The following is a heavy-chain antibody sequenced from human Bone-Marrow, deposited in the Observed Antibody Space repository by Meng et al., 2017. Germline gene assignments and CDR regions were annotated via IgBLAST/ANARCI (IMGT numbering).Heavy chain of an antibody. V-gene: IGHV3-30*01. CDR1: GFTFSSYA. Sequence: GESLKSSCAASGFTFSSYAMHWVRQAPGKGLEWVAVISHDGSNKYYADSVKGRFTISRDNSKNTLYLQMNSLRAEDTAVYYCARPRTMTLDYWGQGTLVTVSS. J-gene: IGHJ4*02. CDR2: ISHDGSNK. D-gene: IGHD3-22*01. CDR3: ARPRTMTLDY.